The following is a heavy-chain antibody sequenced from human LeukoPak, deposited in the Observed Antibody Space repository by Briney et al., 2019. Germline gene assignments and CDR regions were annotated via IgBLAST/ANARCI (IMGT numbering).Heavy chain of an antibody. CDR2: INHSGST. Sequence: SETLTLTCAAYGWTFSGYYWSWIRQAPGKGLEWIGEINHSGSTNYNPSLKSRVTISVDTSKNQFSLKLSSVTAADTAVYYCARDPLSVGIGCDVRLFDYWGQGTLVTVSS. V-gene: IGHV4-34*01. J-gene: IGHJ4*02. D-gene: IGHD2-2*03. CDR1: GWTFSGYY. CDR3: ARDPLSVGIGCDVRLFDY.